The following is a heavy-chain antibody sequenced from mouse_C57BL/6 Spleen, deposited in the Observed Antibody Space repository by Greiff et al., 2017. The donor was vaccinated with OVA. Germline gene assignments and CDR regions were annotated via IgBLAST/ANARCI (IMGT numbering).Heavy chain of an antibody. D-gene: IGHD3-1*01. V-gene: IGHV1-52*01. CDR2: IDPSDSET. CDR1: GYTFTSYW. Sequence: QVQLKQPGAELVRPGSSVKLSCKASGYTFTSYWMHWVKQRPIQGLEWIGNIDPSDSETHYNQKFKDKATLTVDKSSSTAYMQLSSLTSEDSAVYYCASHARAYAMDYWGQGTSVTVSS. CDR3: ASHARAYAMDY. J-gene: IGHJ4*01.